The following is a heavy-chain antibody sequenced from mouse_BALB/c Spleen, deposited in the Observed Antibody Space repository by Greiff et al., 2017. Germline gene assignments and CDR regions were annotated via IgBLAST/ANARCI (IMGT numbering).Heavy chain of an antibody. D-gene: IGHD2-4*01. CDR1: GYTFTDYV. J-gene: IGHJ4*01. V-gene: IGHV1-77*01. CDR3: ARRDYGDAMDY. CDR2: IYPGSGST. Sequence: VQLQESGPELVKPGASVKMSCKASGYTFTDYVISWVKQRTGQGLEWIGEIYPGSGSTYYNEKFKGKATLTADKSSNTAYMQLSSLTSEDSAVYFCARRDYGDAMDYWGQGTSVTVSS.